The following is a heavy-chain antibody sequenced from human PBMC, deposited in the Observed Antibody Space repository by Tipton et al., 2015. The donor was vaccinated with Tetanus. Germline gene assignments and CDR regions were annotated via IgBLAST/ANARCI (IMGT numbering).Heavy chain of an antibody. D-gene: IGHD4-23*01. CDR3: ARDISGGNSEKGDY. V-gene: IGHV3-33*01. J-gene: IGHJ4*02. CDR1: GFSFSTYN. Sequence: SLRLSCLASGFSFSTYNFHWVRQAPGKGLEWVANIWYDGTTKFYADSVKGRFTISRDNAKNTLFLQMNNLRAGDTAVYYCARDISGGNSEKGDYWGQGTLVTVSS. CDR2: IWYDGTTK.